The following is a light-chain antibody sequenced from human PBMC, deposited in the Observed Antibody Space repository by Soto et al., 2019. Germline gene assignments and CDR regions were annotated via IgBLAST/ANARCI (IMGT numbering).Light chain of an antibody. Sequence: QSVLTQPASVSGSPGQSITISCTGTSSDVGSYNLVSWYQEHPGKAPKLMIYEDIKRPSGVSNRFSGSKSGNTASLTISGLQAEDEADYYCSSYATSSNYVVFGGGTKLTVL. V-gene: IGLV2-23*01. CDR3: SSYATSSNYVV. CDR2: EDI. CDR1: SSDVGSYNL. J-gene: IGLJ2*01.